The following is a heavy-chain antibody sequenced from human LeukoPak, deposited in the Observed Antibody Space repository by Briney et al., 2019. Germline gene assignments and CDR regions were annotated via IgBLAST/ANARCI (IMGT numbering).Heavy chain of an antibody. CDR3: ARNNRRVPAVAGTGVDY. J-gene: IGHJ4*02. V-gene: IGHV4-34*01. CDR2: INHSGST. Sequence: SETLSLTCAVYGGSFSGYYWSWIRQPPGKGLEWIGEINHSGSTNYNPSLKSRVTISVDTSKNQLSLKLSSVTAADTAVYYCARNNRRVPAVAGTGVDYWGQGTLVTVSS. CDR1: GGSFSGYY. D-gene: IGHD6-19*01.